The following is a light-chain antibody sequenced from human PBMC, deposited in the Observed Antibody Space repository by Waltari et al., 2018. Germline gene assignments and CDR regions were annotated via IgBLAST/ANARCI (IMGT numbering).Light chain of an antibody. CDR2: NNN. Sequence: QSVLTQPSSASGTPGQRVTISCSGSGSNIGSNTVNWYHQLPETAPKLLIYNNNQRPSVVPDRFSGSKSGTSASLAISGLQSEDEGNYYCETWDDSLNGWVFGGGTRLTVL. V-gene: IGLV1-44*01. CDR3: ETWDDSLNGWV. CDR1: GSNIGSNT. J-gene: IGLJ3*02.